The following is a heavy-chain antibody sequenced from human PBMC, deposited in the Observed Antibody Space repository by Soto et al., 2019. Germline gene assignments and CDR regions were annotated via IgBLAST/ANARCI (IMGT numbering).Heavy chain of an antibody. CDR3: ARDPSTVGYDSEADS. CDR2: IYSGGST. D-gene: IGHD5-12*01. V-gene: IGHV3-66*01. J-gene: IGHJ4*02. CDR1: GFTVSSNY. Sequence: EVQLVESGGGLVQPGGSLRLSCAASGFTVSSNYMSWVRQAPGKGLEWVSVIYSGGSTYYPDSVKGRFTISRDNSKNTLYLQMNSLRDEDTAVYYCARDPSTVGYDSEADSWGQGTLVTVSS.